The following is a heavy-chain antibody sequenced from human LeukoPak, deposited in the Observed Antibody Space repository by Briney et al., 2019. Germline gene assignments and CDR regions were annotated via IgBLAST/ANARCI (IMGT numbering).Heavy chain of an antibody. CDR1: GFTSSSYA. V-gene: IGHV3-23*01. CDR3: AKEGDIAVAGTESYG. J-gene: IGHJ4*02. CDR2: ISGSGGST. Sequence: GGSLRLSCAASGFTSSSYAMSWVRQAPGKGLEWVSAISGSGGSTYYADSVKGRFTISRDNSKNTLYLQMNSLRAEDTAVYYCAKEGDIAVAGTESYGWGQGTLVTVSS. D-gene: IGHD6-19*01.